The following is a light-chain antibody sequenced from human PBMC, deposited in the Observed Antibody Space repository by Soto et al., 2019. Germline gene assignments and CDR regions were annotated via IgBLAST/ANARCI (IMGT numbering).Light chain of an antibody. CDR1: NIGHKG. V-gene: IGLV3-21*04. CDR3: QVWDTKTDHRV. CDR2: FDK. J-gene: IGLJ3*02. Sequence: CGGNNIGHKGGHWYQQKPGQAPILVIYFDKDRPSGIPERFSGSNSGNTATLTIGRVEAGDGSDYYCQVWDTKTDHRVFGGGTKRTVL.